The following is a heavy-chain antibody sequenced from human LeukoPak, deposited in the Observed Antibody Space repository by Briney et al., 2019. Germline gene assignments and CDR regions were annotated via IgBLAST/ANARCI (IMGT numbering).Heavy chain of an antibody. CDR1: GFTFSSYG. V-gene: IGHV3-30*02. Sequence: GGSLRLSCAASGFTFSSYGMHWVRQAPGKGLEWVAFIRYDGSNKYYADSVKGRFTISRDNSKNTLYLQMNSLRAEDTAVYYCARDVGGNSDLYYYYYYMDVWGKGTTVTVSS. J-gene: IGHJ6*03. CDR3: ARDVGGNSDLYYYYYYMDV. D-gene: IGHD4-23*01. CDR2: IRYDGSNK.